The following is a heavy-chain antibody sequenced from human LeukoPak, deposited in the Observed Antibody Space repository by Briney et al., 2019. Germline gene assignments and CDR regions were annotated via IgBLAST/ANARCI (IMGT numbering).Heavy chain of an antibody. J-gene: IGHJ6*02. CDR2: INKDGSEE. V-gene: IGHV3-7*02. CDR3: ASFCANCYYGMDV. D-gene: IGHD4/OR15-4a*01. CDR1: GFTFSSYW. Sequence: GGSLRLSCAASGFTFSSYWMTWVRQAPGKGLEWVANINKDGSEEYYVDSVKGRFTISRDNAKSSLYLQMSSLRAEDTAVYYCASFCANCYYGMDVWGQGTTVTVSS.